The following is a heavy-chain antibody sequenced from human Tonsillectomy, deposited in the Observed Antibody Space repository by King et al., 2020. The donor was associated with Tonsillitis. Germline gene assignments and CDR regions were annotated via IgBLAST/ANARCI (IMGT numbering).Heavy chain of an antibody. V-gene: IGHV3-30-3*01. J-gene: IGHJ6*02. CDR2: ISYDGSNK. D-gene: IGHD2-2*01. CDR1: GFTFSSYA. CDR3: AREWLVEYCSSTSCFYSGMDV. Sequence: VQLVESGGGVVQPGRSLRLSCAASGFTFSSYAMHWVRQAPGKGLEWVAVISYDGSNKYYADSVKGRFTISRDNSKNTLYLQMNSLRAEDTAVYYCAREWLVEYCSSTSCFYSGMDVWGQGTTVTVSS.